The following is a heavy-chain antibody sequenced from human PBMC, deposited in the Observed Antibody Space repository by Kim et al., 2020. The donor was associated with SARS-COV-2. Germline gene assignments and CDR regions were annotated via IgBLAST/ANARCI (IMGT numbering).Heavy chain of an antibody. CDR3: ARPGRLYYDSSGNDPYGY. J-gene: IGHJ4*02. D-gene: IGHD3-22*01. CDR1: GFTFSTYA. CDR2: IWYDGTNK. Sequence: GGSLRLSCAASGFTFSTYAMHWVRQAPGKGLEWVAVIWYDGTNKYYSDSVRGRFTISRDNSKNTLYLQMNSLRAEDTAVYYCARPGRLYYDSSGNDPYGYWGQGTLVTVSS. V-gene: IGHV3-33*01.